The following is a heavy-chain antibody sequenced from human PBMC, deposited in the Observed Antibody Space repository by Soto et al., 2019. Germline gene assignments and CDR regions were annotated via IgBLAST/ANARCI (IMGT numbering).Heavy chain of an antibody. D-gene: IGHD2-2*01. Sequence: QVQLVQSGAEVKKPGASVKVSCKASGYTFTGYYMHWVRQAPGQGLEWMGWINPNSGGTNYAQKFQGWVTMTRDTXFXXADRELSRRRSDDTAVYYCARGGIVVVPAVGRFAYWGQGTLVTVSS. CDR3: ARGGIVVVPAVGRFAY. V-gene: IGHV1-2*04. CDR2: INPNSGGT. J-gene: IGHJ4*02. CDR1: GYTFTGYY.